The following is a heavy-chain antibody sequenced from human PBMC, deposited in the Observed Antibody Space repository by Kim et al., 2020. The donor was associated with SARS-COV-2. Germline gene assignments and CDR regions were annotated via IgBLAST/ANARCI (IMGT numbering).Heavy chain of an antibody. V-gene: IGHV4-59*13. CDR3: ARAYYDSSGYYDI. J-gene: IGHJ3*02. CDR1: GGSISSYY. D-gene: IGHD3-22*01. CDR2: IYYSGST. Sequence: SETLSLTCTVSGGSISSYYWSWIRQPPGKGLEWIGYIYYSGSTNYNPSLKSRVTISVDTSKNQFSLKLSSVTAADTAVYYCARAYYDSSGYYDIWGQGTMVTVSS.